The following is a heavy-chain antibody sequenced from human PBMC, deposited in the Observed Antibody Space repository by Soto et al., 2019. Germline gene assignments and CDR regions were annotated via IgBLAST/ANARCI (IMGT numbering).Heavy chain of an antibody. Sequence: QVQLVQSGAEVKKPGASVKVSCKASGYTFTSYAMHWVRQAPGQRLEWMGWINAGNGNTKYSQKCQGRVTITRDTSASTAYMELSSLRSEDTAVYYCASVDVVDCSGGSCYSWFDPWGQGTLVTVSS. CDR3: ASVDVVDCSGGSCYSWFDP. CDR2: INAGNGNT. V-gene: IGHV1-3*01. J-gene: IGHJ5*02. CDR1: GYTFTSYA. D-gene: IGHD2-15*01.